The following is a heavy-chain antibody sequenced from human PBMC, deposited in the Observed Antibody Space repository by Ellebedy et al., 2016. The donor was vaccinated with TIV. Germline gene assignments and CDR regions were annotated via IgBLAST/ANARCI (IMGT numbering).Heavy chain of an antibody. D-gene: IGHD2-2*01. Sequence: GESLKISCGAFGFTFRWFWMAWHRQAPGKGLEWVAHIKYDEVEKYHMDSVRGRFTISRDKARNSLYLQMNSLRVDDTAIYYCARDTVEVPSGDAFDIWGQGTVVTVSS. CDR2: IKYDEVEK. J-gene: IGHJ3*02. CDR1: GFTFRWFW. CDR3: ARDTVEVPSGDAFDI. V-gene: IGHV3-7*04.